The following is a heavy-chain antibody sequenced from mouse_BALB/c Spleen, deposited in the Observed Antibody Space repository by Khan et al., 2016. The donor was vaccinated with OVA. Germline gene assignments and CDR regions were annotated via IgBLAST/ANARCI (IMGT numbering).Heavy chain of an antibody. J-gene: IGHJ4*01. CDR3: ARQPYYHYNIMDY. D-gene: IGHD2-10*01. Sequence: QVQLKESGPGLAAPSQSLSITCTISGFSLTNYGVHWVRQPPGKGLEWLAVIWSDGSTNYNSALKSRLTITKDNSQSQVFLKMNSPQTDDTAIYFCARQPYYHYNIMDYWGQGTSVTVSS. V-gene: IGHV2-6-1*01. CDR2: IWSDGST. CDR1: GFSLTNYG.